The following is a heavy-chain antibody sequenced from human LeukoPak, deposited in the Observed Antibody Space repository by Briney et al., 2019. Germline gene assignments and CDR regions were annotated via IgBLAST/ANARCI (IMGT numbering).Heavy chain of an antibody. Sequence: SETLSLTCTVSGGSISSYYWSWIRQPPGKGLEWIGYIYYSGSTNYNPSLKSRVTISVDTSKNQFSLKLSSVTAADTAVYYCARRIAEETHFDYRGQGTLVTVSS. CDR2: IYYSGST. CDR3: ARRIAEETHFDY. J-gene: IGHJ4*02. V-gene: IGHV4-59*01. CDR1: GGSISSYY. D-gene: IGHD6-13*01.